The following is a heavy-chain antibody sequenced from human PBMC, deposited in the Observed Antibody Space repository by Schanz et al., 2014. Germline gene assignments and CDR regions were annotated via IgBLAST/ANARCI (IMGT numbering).Heavy chain of an antibody. V-gene: IGHV3-7*02. J-gene: IGHJ4*02. CDR1: GFTFSDYW. CDR2: IKHDGSVK. CDR3: VSQTGSPNY. D-gene: IGHD6-13*01. Sequence: EMQLLESGGGLAQPGGSLRLSCAASGFTFSDYWMSWVRQAPGKGPEWVANIKHDGSVKDYVDSVEGRFTISRDNAKRSLFLQMNSLRVEDTAVYFCVSQTGSPNYWGQGTLVTVSS.